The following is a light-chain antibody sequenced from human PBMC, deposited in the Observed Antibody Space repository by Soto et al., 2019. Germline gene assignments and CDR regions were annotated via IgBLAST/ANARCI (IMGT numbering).Light chain of an antibody. CDR2: GAS. CDR3: HQYGSSPRT. V-gene: IGKV3-20*01. CDR1: QSVRSSY. J-gene: IGKJ1*01. Sequence: EIVLTQSPGTLSLSPGERATLSCRASQSVRSSYLAWYQQKPGQAPRLLIYGASSRATGIPDRFSGSGSGTDFTLTISRLEPEDFAVYYCHQYGSSPRTFGQGTKVEIK.